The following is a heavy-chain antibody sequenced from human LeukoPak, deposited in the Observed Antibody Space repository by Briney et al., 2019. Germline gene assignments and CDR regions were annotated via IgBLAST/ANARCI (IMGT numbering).Heavy chain of an antibody. CDR2: IYHSGNT. CDR3: AREEGIAAAGALEY. D-gene: IGHD6-13*01. CDR1: GDSITDYY. V-gene: IGHV4-59*01. Sequence: PSQTLSLTCNVSGDSITDYYWSWIRQPPGRGLEWIGFIYHSGNTNYNPSLASRVTLSLDTSKTQLSLRLTSVTAADTAVYYCAREEGIAAAGALEYWGQGILVTVSS. J-gene: IGHJ4*02.